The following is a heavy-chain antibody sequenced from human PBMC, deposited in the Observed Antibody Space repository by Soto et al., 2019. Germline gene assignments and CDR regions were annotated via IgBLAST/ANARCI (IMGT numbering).Heavy chain of an antibody. D-gene: IGHD3-22*01. J-gene: IGHJ4*02. CDR1: GFTFSSYA. CDR3: ASRWEYASSGYVDY. V-gene: IGHV3-23*01. CDR2: ISGSGGST. Sequence: GGSLRLSCAASGFTFSSYAMSWVRQAPGKGLEWVSAISGSGGSTYYADSVKGRFTISRDNSKNTLYLQMNSLRAEDTAVYYCASRWEYASSGYVDYWGQGTLVTVSS.